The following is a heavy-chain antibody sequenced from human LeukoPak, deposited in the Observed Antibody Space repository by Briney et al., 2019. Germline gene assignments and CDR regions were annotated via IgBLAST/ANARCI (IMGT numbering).Heavy chain of an antibody. J-gene: IGHJ5*02. V-gene: IGHV5-51*01. D-gene: IGHD3-22*01. CDR2: IYPGDSDT. CDR1: GYSFTSYW. CDR3: ARHGFRGDSSGYYIP. Sequence: PGESLKISCKGSGYSFTSYWIGWVRQMPGKSLEGMGIIYPGDSDTRYSPSFQGQVTISADKSISTAYLQWSSMKASDTAMYYCARHGFRGDSSGYYIPWGQGTLVTVSS.